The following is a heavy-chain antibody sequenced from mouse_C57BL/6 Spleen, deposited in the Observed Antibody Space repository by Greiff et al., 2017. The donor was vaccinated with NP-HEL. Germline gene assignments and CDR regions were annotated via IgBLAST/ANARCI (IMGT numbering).Heavy chain of an antibody. CDR1: GFTFSDYG. J-gene: IGHJ2*01. CDR3: ARALVVAFDY. CDR2: ISSGSSTI. V-gene: IGHV5-17*01. Sequence: DVKLVESGGGLVKPGGSLKLSCAASGFTFSDYGMHWVRQAPEKGLEWVAYISSGSSTIYYADTVKGRFTISRDNAKNTLFLQMTSLRSEDTAMYYCARALVVAFDYWGQGTTLTVSS. D-gene: IGHD1-1*01.